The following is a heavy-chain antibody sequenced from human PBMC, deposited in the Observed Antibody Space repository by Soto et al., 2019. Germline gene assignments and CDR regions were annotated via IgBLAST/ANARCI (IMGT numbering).Heavy chain of an antibody. J-gene: IGHJ4*02. CDR1: GGSISSGNSY. V-gene: IGHV4-31*03. Sequence: LSLTCTVSGGSISSGNSYWSWIRQHPGEGLEWIGYIYYSGSTYYNPSLKSRVTISVDTSKNQFSLKLSSVTAADTAVYYCARGGVDYYDSSGYYFSPYYFDYWGQGTLVTVSS. CDR3: ARGGVDYYDSSGYYFSPYYFDY. CDR2: IYYSGST. D-gene: IGHD3-22*01.